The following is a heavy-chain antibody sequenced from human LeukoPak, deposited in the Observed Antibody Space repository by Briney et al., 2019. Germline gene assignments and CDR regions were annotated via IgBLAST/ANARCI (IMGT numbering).Heavy chain of an antibody. CDR1: GYTFTDYY. CDR3: AGGGRKDVGAYNWFDP. D-gene: IGHD1-26*01. Sequence: ASVKVSCKASGYTFTDYYIHWVRQAPGQGLEWMGWISPSRGGTNYAQNFQGRVTMTRDTSISTAYMELSRVRSDDTAVYYCAGGGRKDVGAYNWFDPWGQGTLVTVSS. J-gene: IGHJ5*02. V-gene: IGHV1-2*02. CDR2: ISPSRGGT.